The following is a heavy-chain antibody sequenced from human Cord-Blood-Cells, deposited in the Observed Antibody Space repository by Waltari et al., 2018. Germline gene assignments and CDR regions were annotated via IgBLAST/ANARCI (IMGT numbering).Heavy chain of an antibody. CDR3: TRLSAGY. Sequence: EVQLVESGGGLVQPGGSLKLSCAASGFTFSGSAMHWVRQASGKGLGGVGGIGSKANSYATAYAASVKGRFTISRDDSKNTAYLQMNSLKTEDTAVYYCTRLSAGYWGQGTLVTVSS. J-gene: IGHJ4*02. CDR1: GFTFSGSA. CDR2: IGSKANSYAT. V-gene: IGHV3-73*02.